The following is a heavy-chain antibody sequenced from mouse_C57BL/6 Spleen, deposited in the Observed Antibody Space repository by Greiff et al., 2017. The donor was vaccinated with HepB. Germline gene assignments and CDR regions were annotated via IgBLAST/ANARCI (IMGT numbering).Heavy chain of an antibody. Sequence: VQLQQPGAELVRPGSSVKLSCKASGYTFTSYWMHWVKQRPIQGLEWIGNIDPSDSETHYNQKFKDKATLTVDKSSSTAYMQLSSLTSEDSAVYYCARWHYYGSRGYFDVWGTGTTVTVSS. CDR1: GYTFTSYW. CDR2: IDPSDSET. D-gene: IGHD1-1*01. CDR3: ARWHYYGSRGYFDV. J-gene: IGHJ1*03. V-gene: IGHV1-52*01.